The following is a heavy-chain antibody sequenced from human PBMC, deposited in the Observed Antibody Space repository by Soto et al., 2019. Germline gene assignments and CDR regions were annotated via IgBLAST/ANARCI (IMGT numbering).Heavy chain of an antibody. D-gene: IGHD2-21*02. CDR1: GFTFSTYV. CDR2: IISSGGST. CDR3: ALATACDR. V-gene: IGHV3-23*01. Sequence: EVQLLESGGGSVQPEGSLRLSCAASGFTFSTYVMSWVRQAPGKGLEWVSSIISSGGSTYYADSVEGRFTISRDNSKNTLYRQMNSLRAEDTAVYYCALATACDRGGQGTLVTVSS. J-gene: IGHJ5*02.